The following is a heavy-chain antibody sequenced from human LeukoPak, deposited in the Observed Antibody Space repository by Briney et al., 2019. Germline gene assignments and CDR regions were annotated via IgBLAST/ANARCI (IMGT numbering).Heavy chain of an antibody. J-gene: IGHJ5*02. Sequence: ASVKVSCKASGYTFTKYYMFWVRQAPGQGLEWMGRINPSSGGTDYAQKFQGRVTMTRDTSIGTAYVELSRLRSDDTAMYYCARGYCSGGSCYSVENWFDPWGQGTLVTVSS. CDR2: INPSSGGT. D-gene: IGHD2-15*01. CDR1: GYTFTKYY. CDR3: ARGYCSGGSCYSVENWFDP. V-gene: IGHV1-2*06.